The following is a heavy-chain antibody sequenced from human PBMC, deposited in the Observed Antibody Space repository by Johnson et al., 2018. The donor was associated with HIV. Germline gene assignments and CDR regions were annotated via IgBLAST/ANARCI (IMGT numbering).Heavy chain of an antibody. J-gene: IGHJ3*02. CDR1: GFTFSSYG. CDR2: ISYDGSNK. D-gene: IGHD3-16*01. CDR3: ARGGKRVMAAFDI. Sequence: QEKLVESGGGVVQPGRSLRLSCAASGFTFSSYGMHWVRQAPGKGLEWVAVISYDGSNKYYADSVKGRFTISRDNSKNTLYLQMNSLRAEDTAVYYCARGGKRVMAAFDIWGQGTMVTVSS. V-gene: IGHV3-30*03.